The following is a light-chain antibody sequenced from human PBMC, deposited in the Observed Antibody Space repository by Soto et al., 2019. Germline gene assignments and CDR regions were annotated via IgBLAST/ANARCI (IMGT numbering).Light chain of an antibody. CDR2: LNSDGSH. CDR3: QTWGTGSVV. J-gene: IGLJ2*01. CDR1: SGHSSYA. V-gene: IGLV4-69*01. Sequence: QPVLTQSPSASASLGASVKLTCTLSSGHSSYAIEWHQQQQEKGPRYLMKLNSDGSHSKGDGIPDRFSGSSSGAERYLTISSLQSEDEADYYCQTWGTGSVVFGGGTKLTVL.